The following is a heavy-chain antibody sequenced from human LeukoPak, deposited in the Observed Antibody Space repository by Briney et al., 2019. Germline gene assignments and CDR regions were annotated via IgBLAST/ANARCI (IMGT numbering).Heavy chain of an antibody. Sequence: PSETLSLTCAVSGYSISNGYYWVWIRQPPGRGQEWIGSLYHSDSAYYNTSLRSRVSMSVDMSKNQFSLTLSFVTAADTAVYYCARQHDSYYYYYIDVWGSGTTVTVSS. J-gene: IGHJ6*03. CDR2: LYHSDSA. V-gene: IGHV4-38-2*01. CDR1: GYSISNGYY. CDR3: ARQHDSYYYYYIDV.